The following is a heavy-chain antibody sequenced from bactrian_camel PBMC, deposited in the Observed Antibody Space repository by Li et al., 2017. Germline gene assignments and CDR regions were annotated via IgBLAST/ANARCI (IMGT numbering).Heavy chain of an antibody. CDR1: GIRFSSYA. D-gene: IGHD1*01. J-gene: IGHJ4*01. V-gene: IGHV3S42*01. Sequence: VQLVESGGGLVQPGGSLRLSCEVSGIRFSSYAMGWVRHIREKGFEWVSALNSRDVAEYSDSVKGRFTVSRDNSKNTLYLQLNNLQPDDTAMYYCTNYELYGLGTMFRNWGQGTQVTVS. CDR2: LNSRDVA. CDR3: TNYELYGLGTMFRN.